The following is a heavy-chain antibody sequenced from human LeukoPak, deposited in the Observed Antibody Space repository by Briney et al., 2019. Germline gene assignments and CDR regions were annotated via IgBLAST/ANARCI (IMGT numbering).Heavy chain of an antibody. Sequence: PSETLSLTCTVSGGSISSYYWSWIRQPPGKGLEWIGYIYTSGSTNYNPSLKSRVTISVDTSKNQFSLKLSSVTAADTAVYYCARRGYSSFYFDYWGQGTLVTVSS. D-gene: IGHD6-19*01. CDR1: GGSISSYY. CDR2: IYTSGST. J-gene: IGHJ4*02. CDR3: ARRGYSSFYFDY. V-gene: IGHV4-4*09.